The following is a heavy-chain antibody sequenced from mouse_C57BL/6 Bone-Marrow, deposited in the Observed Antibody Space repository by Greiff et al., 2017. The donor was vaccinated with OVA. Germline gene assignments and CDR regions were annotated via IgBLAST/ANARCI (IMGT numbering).Heavy chain of an antibody. J-gene: IGHJ3*01. D-gene: IGHD1-1*01. CDR2: IDPSDSYT. CDR3: ARDRYYYGSSYVGFAY. CDR1: GYTFTSYW. Sequence: VKLQQPGAELVRPGTSVKLSCKASGYTFTSYWMHWVKQRPGQGLEWIGVIDPSDSYTNYNQKFKGKATLTVDTSSSTAYMQLSSLTSEDSAVYYCARDRYYYGSSYVGFAYWGQGTLVTVSA. V-gene: IGHV1-59*01.